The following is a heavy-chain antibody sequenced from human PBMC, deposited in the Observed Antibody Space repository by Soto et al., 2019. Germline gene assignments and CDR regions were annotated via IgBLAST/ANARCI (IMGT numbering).Heavy chain of an antibody. CDR1: GGSFSDYY. CDR2: INHSGST. V-gene: IGHV4-34*02. J-gene: IGHJ4*02. Sequence: QVLLQQWGAGLLKPSETLYLTCAVYGGSFSDYYWSWIRQPPGKGLEWIGEINHSGSTNYNPSLKSRVTISVDTSKSQFSLKLSSLTAADTAVYFCARGDFGSGNYWGQGTLVTVSS. D-gene: IGHD3-10*01. CDR3: ARGDFGSGNY.